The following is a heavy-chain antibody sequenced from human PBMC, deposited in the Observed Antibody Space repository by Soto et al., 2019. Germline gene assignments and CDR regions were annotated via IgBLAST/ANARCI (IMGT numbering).Heavy chain of an antibody. V-gene: IGHV1-8*01. J-gene: IGHJ5*02. D-gene: IGHD3-10*01. CDR1: GYTFTNYE. CDR3: ARLDSSGSLNWFDP. CDR2: MIPGSGNT. Sequence: ASVKVSCKASGYTFTNYEISWVRQAPGQGLEWMGSMIPGSGNTDYAHKFQGRVTMTRDISITTAYTELSRLESDDTAIYYCARLDSSGSLNWFDPWGQGTLVTVSS.